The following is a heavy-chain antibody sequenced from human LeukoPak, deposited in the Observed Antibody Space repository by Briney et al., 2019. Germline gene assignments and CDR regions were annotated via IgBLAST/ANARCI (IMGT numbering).Heavy chain of an antibody. D-gene: IGHD1-26*01. CDR3: EKAKTARERQTGGFDY. J-gene: IGHJ4*02. CDR2: IWYDGSNK. CDR1: GFTFSSYG. V-gene: IGHV3-33*06. Sequence: GGSLRLSCAASGFTFSSYGMHWVRQAPGKGLEWVAVIWYDGSNKYYADSVKGRFTISRDNSKNTLYLQMNSLRAEDTAVYYCEKAKTARERQTGGFDYGGRGPGVTVPS.